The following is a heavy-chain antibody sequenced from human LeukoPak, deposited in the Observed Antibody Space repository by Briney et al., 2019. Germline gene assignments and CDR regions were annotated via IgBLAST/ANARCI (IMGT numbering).Heavy chain of an antibody. CDR2: IYYSGST. D-gene: IGHD4-17*01. CDR3: ARVDGDYGDYYYYMDV. J-gene: IGHJ6*03. V-gene: IGHV4-31*01. Sequence: PSETLSLTCTVSGGSISNGGYYWSWIRQHPGKGLEWIGYIYYSGSTYYNPSLKSPITISVDTSKNQFSLKLSSVTAADTAVYYCARVDGDYGDYYYYMDVWGEGTMVTVSS. CDR1: GGSISNGGYY.